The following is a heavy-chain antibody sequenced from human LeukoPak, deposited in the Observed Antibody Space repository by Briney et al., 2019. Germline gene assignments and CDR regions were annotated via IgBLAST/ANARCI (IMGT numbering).Heavy chain of an antibody. J-gene: IGHJ4*02. V-gene: IGHV4-34*01. CDR1: GGSFSGYY. CDR3: ARAAAGDSDY. Sequence: SETLSLTCAVYGGSFSGYYWSWIRQPPGKGMEWIGEINHSGSTNYNPSLKSRVTISVDTSKNQFSLKLSSVTAADTAVYYCARAAAGDSDYWGQGTLVTVSS. D-gene: IGHD7-27*01. CDR2: INHSGST.